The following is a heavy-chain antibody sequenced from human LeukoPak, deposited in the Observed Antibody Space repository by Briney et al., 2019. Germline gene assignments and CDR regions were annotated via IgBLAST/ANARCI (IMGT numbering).Heavy chain of an antibody. CDR2: ISGSGGST. V-gene: IGHV3-23*01. Sequence: HPGGSLRLSCAASGFTFSSYAMSWVRQAPGKGLEWVSAISGSGGSTYYADSVKGRFTISRDNSKNTLYLQMNSLRAEDTAVYYCAQEYYDSSGYPGYWGQGTLVTVSP. D-gene: IGHD3-22*01. CDR3: AQEYYDSSGYPGY. J-gene: IGHJ4*02. CDR1: GFTFSSYA.